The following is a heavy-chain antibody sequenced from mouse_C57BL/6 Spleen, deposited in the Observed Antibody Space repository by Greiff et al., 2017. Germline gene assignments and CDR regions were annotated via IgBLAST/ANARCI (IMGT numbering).Heavy chain of an antibody. CDR3: ARNGHDYDYYAMDD. CDR2: IWSGGST. D-gene: IGHD2-4*01. V-gene: IGHV2-2*01. Sequence: VLLVESGPGLVQPSQSLSITCTVSGFSLTSYGVHWVRQSPGKGLEWLGVIWSGGSTDYNAAFISRLSISKDNSKSQVFFKMTSLQADDTAIYYCARNGHDYDYYAMDDWGQGTSVTVSS. CDR1: GFSLTSYG. J-gene: IGHJ4*01.